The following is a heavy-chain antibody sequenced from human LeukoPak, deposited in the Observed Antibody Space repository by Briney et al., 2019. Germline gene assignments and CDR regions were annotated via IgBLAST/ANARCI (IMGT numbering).Heavy chain of an antibody. CDR2: INPNTGGP. V-gene: IGHV1-2*02. Sequence: GASVTVSCKASGYTVAAYYLHWVRQAPGQGLEWMGWINPNTGGPFYAQRFQGRVAMTWDTSISTAYMELTRVTSDDTAIYYCARHRNSQSTGAGDYWGQGTLLTVSS. D-gene: IGHD1-26*01. J-gene: IGHJ4*02. CDR1: GYTVAAYY. CDR3: ARHRNSQSTGAGDY.